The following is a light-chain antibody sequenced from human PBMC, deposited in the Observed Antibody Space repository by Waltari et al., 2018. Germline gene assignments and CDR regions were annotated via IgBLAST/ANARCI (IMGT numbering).Light chain of an antibody. J-gene: IGLJ2*01. Sequence: NFMLTQPHSVSESPGKTVTISCTHSSGSIASNYLQWYQQRPGSSPTTVIHKDNQRPPGVPDRFSGSIDSSSNSASLTISGLKTDDEADYYCQSYDRSNQVFGGGTKLTVL. V-gene: IGLV6-57*01. CDR1: SGSIASNY. CDR2: KDN. CDR3: QSYDRSNQV.